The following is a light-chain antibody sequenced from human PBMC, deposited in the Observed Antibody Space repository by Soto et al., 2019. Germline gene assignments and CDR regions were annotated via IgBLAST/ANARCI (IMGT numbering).Light chain of an antibody. CDR1: SSNIGSNP. CDR3: AAWDDSLNGHTV. J-gene: IGLJ7*01. CDR2: SND. V-gene: IGLV1-44*01. Sequence: QSVLTQPPSASGTPGQRVTISCSGSSSNIGSNPVNWYQQLPGTAPQLLIYSNDQRPSGVPDRFSGSKSGNSASLAISGLQSEDEADYYCAAWDDSLNGHTVFGGGTQLTVL.